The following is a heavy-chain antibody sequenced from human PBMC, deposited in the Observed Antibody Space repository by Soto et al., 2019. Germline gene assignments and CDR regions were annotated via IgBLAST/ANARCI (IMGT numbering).Heavy chain of an antibody. J-gene: IGHJ4*02. V-gene: IGHV4-30-2*01. CDR3: AKETAAAVGDYFDY. CDR2: IYHSGST. Sequence: PSETLSLTCAVSGCSISSGGYSWSWIRQPPGKGLEWIGYIYHSGSTYYNPSLKSRVTISVDRSKNQFSLKLSSVTAADTAVYYCAKETAAAVGDYFDYWGQGTLVTVSS. D-gene: IGHD6-13*01. CDR1: GCSISSGGYS.